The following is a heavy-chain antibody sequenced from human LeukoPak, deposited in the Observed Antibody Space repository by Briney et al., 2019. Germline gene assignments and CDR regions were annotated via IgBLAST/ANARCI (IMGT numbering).Heavy chain of an antibody. CDR3: ATDTVTSVVY. CDR1: GGSISSSSYY. Sequence: PSETLSLTCTVSGGSISSSSYYWGWIRQPPGKGLEWIGSNYYSGSTYYNPSLKSRVTISVDTSKNQFSLKLSSVTAADTAVYYCATDTVTSVVYWGQGTLVTVSS. J-gene: IGHJ4*02. D-gene: IGHD4-17*01. CDR2: NYYSGST. V-gene: IGHV4-39*07.